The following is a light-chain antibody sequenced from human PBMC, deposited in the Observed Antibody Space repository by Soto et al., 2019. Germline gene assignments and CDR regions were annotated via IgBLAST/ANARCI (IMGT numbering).Light chain of an antibody. CDR1: RSNIGSNS. CDR3: AVWDDSLNEVV. Sequence: QSALTQPPSASGTPGQRGTISCSGSRSNIGSNSVNWYQQHPATAPKLVIYSQSQRPSGVPDRISGAKSGTSVTLAISGLQAEDEAAYYCAVWDDSLNEVVFGGGTKVTVL. J-gene: IGLJ3*02. CDR2: SQS. V-gene: IGLV1-44*01.